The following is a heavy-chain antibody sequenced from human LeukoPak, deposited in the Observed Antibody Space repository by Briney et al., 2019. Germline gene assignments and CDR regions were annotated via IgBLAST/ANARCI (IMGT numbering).Heavy chain of an antibody. CDR3: ARGSFSYDSSVYSGGYSFAH. CDR2: IYYSGST. V-gene: IGHV4-31*03. D-gene: IGHD3-22*01. J-gene: IGHJ4*02. Sequence: SQTLSLTCTVSGGSISSGGYYWSWIRQHPGKGLEWIGYIYYSGSTYYNPSLKSRVTISVDTSKNQFSLKLSSVTAADTAVYYCARGSFSYDSSVYSGGYSFAHGGQGPLVPVSS. CDR1: GGSISSGGYY.